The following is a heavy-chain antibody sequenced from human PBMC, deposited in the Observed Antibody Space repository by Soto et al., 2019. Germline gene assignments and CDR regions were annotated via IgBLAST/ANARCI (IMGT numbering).Heavy chain of an antibody. CDR1: GFSLNTGGLG. CDR2: LYLDGDK. D-gene: IGHD2-21*02. V-gene: IGHV2-5*02. Sequence: QITLKESGPTLVKPTQTLTLTCTFSGFSLNTGGLGVGWIRQPPGKALDWLALLYLDGDKRYSPSLKSRLSITKDTSNNQVVLTMTNMDPVDTATYYCAHSRCGGDCLRSYSSHYYYGMDVWGQGTTVTVSS. J-gene: IGHJ6*02. CDR3: AHSRCGGDCLRSYSSHYYYGMDV.